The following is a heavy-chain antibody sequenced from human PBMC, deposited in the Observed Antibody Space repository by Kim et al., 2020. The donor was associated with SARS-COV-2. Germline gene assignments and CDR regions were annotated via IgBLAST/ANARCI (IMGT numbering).Heavy chain of an antibody. J-gene: IGHJ4*02. V-gene: IGHV4-39*01. Sequence: YDPPLRGGVTISVDPSKNQFSLKRSSVAAADTAVYYCARTGVATTRLFDYWGQGTLVTVSS. CDR3: ARTGVATTRLFDY. D-gene: IGHD5-12*01.